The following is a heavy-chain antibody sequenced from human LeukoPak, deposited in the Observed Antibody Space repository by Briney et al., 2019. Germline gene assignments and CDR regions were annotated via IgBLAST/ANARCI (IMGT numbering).Heavy chain of an antibody. V-gene: IGHV4-34*01. CDR3: ARSSYGIFDY. J-gene: IGHJ4*02. CDR2: INHSGST. CDR1: GGSFSGYY. D-gene: IGHD5-18*01. Sequence: SETLSLTCAVYGGSFSGYYWSWIRQPPGKGLEWIGEINHSGSTNYNPSLNRRVTISVDTSKNQFSLKLRSVTAADTAVYYCARSSYGIFDYWGQGTLVTVSS.